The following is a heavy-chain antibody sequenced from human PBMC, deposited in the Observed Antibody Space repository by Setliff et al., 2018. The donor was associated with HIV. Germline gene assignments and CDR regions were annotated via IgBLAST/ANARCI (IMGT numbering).Heavy chain of an antibody. CDR1: GFTFSSYS. D-gene: IGHD3-22*01. CDR3: ARDRPNYYDCSGYAFDI. CDR2: ISSSSSYI. V-gene: IGHV3-21*01. J-gene: IGHJ3*02. Sequence: GGSLRLSCAASGFTFSSYSMNWVRQAPGKGLEWVSSISSSSSYIYYADSVKGRFTISRDNAKNSLYLQMNSLRAEDTAVYYCARDRPNYYDCSGYAFDIWGQGTMVTVSS.